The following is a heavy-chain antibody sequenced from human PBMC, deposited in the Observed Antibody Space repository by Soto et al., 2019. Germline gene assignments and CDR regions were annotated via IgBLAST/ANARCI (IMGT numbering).Heavy chain of an antibody. V-gene: IGHV3-30*03. J-gene: IGHJ5*02. CDR3: APRLWFDP. CDR1: GFTFSSYG. Sequence: QVQLVESGGGVVQPGRSLRLSCAASGFTFSSYGMHWVRQAPGKGLEWVAVISYDGSNKYYADSVKGRFTISRDNSKNTLYLQTTSLSAEDPAVYYCAPRLWFDPWGQGTLVPVSS. CDR2: ISYDGSNK.